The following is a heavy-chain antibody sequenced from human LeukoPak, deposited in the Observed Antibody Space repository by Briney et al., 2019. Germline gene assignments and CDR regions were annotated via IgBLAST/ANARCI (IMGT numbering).Heavy chain of an antibody. D-gene: IGHD3-16*01. CDR3: ASYVWGSYAFDI. V-gene: IGHV4-30-2*01. Sequence: SETLSLTCAVSGCSISSGGYSWSWIRQPPGKGLEWIGYIYHSGSTYYNPSLKSRVTISVDRSKNQFSLKLSSVTAADTAVYYCASYVWGSYAFDIWGQGTMVTVSS. CDR2: IYHSGST. CDR1: GCSISSGGYS. J-gene: IGHJ3*02.